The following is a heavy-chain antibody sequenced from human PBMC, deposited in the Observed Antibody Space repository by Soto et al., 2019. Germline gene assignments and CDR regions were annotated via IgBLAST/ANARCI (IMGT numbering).Heavy chain of an antibody. CDR2: IYQTGST. V-gene: IGHV4-4*02. J-gene: IGHJ5*02. D-gene: IGHD3-16*01. Sequence: QVQLQESGPGLVKPSGTLSLTCAVSNGSITSGNWWSWVRQPPGKGLEWIGDIYQTGSTNYNPSLNSRVIISVGKSKNNVSLSRTSVTAPGTAVYFCARVWGALAPIAGWFGPWGRGILVTVSS. CDR3: ARVWGALAPIAGWFGP. CDR1: NGSITSGNW.